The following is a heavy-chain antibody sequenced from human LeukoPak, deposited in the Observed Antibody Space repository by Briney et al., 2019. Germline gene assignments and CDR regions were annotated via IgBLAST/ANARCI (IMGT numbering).Heavy chain of an antibody. CDR1: GFTVSSTY. CDR3: AREVPEKGAFDI. V-gene: IGHV3-53*01. D-gene: IGHD1-14*01. J-gene: IGHJ3*02. Sequence: GGSLRLSCAASGFTVSSTYMNWVRQAPGKGLEWVSLIYSGGRTYYADSVKGRFTISRDNSKNTLYLQMNSLRAEDTAVYYCAREVPEKGAFDIWGQGTMVTVSS. CDR2: IYSGGRT.